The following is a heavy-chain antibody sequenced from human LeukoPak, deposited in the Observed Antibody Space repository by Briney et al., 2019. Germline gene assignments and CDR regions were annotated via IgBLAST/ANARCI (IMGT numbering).Heavy chain of an antibody. CDR2: IYYSGST. J-gene: IGHJ5*02. CDR1: GGSISSSSYY. CDR3: ARHSIAAHWFDP. D-gene: IGHD6-6*01. V-gene: IGHV4-39*07. Sequence: PSETLSLTCTVSGGSISSSSYYWIWIRQPPGKGLEWIGSIYYSGSTYYNPSLKSRVTISVDTSKNQFSLKLSSVTAADTAVYYCARHSIAAHWFDPWGQGTLVTVSS.